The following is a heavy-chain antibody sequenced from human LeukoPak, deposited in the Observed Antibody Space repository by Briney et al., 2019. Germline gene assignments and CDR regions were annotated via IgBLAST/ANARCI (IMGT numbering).Heavy chain of an antibody. CDR1: GGSISSYY. V-gene: IGHV4-59*01. CDR2: IYYSGST. J-gene: IGHJ4*02. CDR3: ARDILGSGSPD. D-gene: IGHD3-10*01. Sequence: SETLSLTCTVSGGSISSYYWSWIRQPPGKGLEWIGYIYYSGSTNYNPSLKSRVTISVDTSKNQFSLKLSSVTAADTAVYYCARDILGSGSPDWGQGTLVTVSS.